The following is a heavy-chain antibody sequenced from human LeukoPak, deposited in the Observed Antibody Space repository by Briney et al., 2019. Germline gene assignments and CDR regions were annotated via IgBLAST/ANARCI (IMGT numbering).Heavy chain of an antibody. CDR1: GFTFSNAW. V-gene: IGHV3-15*01. Sequence: PGGSLRLSCAASGFTFSNAWMSWVRQAPGKGLEWVGRIKSKTEGGTTDYAAPVKGRFTISRDESKNTLYLQMNSLKTEDTAVYYCTTIHYGDYWGQGTLVTVSS. J-gene: IGHJ4*02. CDR3: TTIHYGDY. CDR2: IKSKTEGGTT.